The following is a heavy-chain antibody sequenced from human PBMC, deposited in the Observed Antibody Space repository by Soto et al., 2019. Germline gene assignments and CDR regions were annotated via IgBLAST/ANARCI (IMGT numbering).Heavy chain of an antibody. CDR1: VGPFSGYY. CDR3: ARTRPITIFGVFIRGNWFDP. V-gene: IGHV4-34*01. CDR2: INHSGST. Sequence: PSETLSLTCAVYVGPFSGYYWSWIRQPPGKGLEWIGEINHSGSTNYNPSLKSRVTISVDTSKNQFSLKLSSVTAADTAVYYCARTRPITIFGVFIRGNWFDPWGQGTLVTVSS. D-gene: IGHD3-3*01. J-gene: IGHJ5*02.